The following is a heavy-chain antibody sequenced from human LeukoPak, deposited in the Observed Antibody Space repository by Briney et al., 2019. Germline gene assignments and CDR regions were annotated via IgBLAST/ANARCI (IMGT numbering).Heavy chain of an antibody. V-gene: IGHV4-61*02. CDR2: IYTSGST. J-gene: IGHJ6*03. CDR3: AREGGITMVRGVRYYYYYYMDV. CDR1: GGSISSGSYY. Sequence: SQTLSLTCTVSGGSISSGSYYWSWIRQPAGKGLEWIGRIYTSGSTNYNPSLKSRVTISVDTSKNQFSLKLSSVTAADTAVYYCAREGGITMVRGVRYYYYYYMDVWGKGTTVTISS. D-gene: IGHD3-10*01.